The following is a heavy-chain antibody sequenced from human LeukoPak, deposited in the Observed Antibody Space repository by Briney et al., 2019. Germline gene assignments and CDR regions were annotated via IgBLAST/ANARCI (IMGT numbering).Heavy chain of an antibody. CDR1: GFTFSSYG. J-gene: IGHJ4*02. Sequence: GGSLRLSCAASGFTFSSYGMHWVRQAPGKGLEWVAFIRYDGSNKYYADSVKGRFTISRDNSKNTLYLQMNSLRAEDTAVYYCAKDGQGNDFWSDYYNGPAAENGILYYFDYWGQGTLVTVSS. CDR2: IRYDGSNK. V-gene: IGHV3-30*02. CDR3: AKDGQGNDFWSDYYNGPAAENGILYYFDY. D-gene: IGHD3-3*01.